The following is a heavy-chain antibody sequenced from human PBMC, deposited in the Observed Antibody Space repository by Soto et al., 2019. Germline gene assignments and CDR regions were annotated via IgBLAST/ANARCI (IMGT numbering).Heavy chain of an antibody. CDR3: ARSRKVAVPAAPGRIPPLDGYYYGMDV. Sequence: SGPTLVNPTETLTLTCTVSGFSLSNARMGVSWIRQPPGKALEWLAHIFSNDEKSYSTSLKSRLTISKDTSKSQVVLTMTNMDPVDTATYYCARSRKVAVPAAPGRIPPLDGYYYGMDVWGQGTTVTVSS. D-gene: IGHD2-2*01. V-gene: IGHV2-26*01. CDR2: IFSNDEK. CDR1: GFSLSNARMG. J-gene: IGHJ6*02.